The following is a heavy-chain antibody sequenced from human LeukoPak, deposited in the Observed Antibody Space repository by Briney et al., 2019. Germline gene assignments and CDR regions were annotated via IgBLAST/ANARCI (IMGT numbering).Heavy chain of an antibody. CDR2: IYTSGST. D-gene: IGHD3-22*01. V-gene: IGHV4-4*07. CDR1: GGSISSYY. CDR3: AREPPYYYDSSGSEPSFDY. Sequence: PSETLSLTCTVSGGSISSYYWGWIRQPAGKGLEWIGRIYTSGSTNYNPSLKSRVTISVDKSKNQFSLKLSSVTAADTAVYYCAREPPYYYDSSGSEPSFDYWGQGTLVTVSS. J-gene: IGHJ4*02.